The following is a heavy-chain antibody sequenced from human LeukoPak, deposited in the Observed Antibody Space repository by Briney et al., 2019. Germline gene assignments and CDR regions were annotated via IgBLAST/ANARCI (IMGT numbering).Heavy chain of an antibody. Sequence: PQASVKVSCKASGGTFSSYAISWVRQAPGQGLEWMGGIIPIFGTANYAQKFQGRVTITADESTSTAYMELSSLRSEDTAVYYCARDLDCSSTSCRDYWSQGTLVTVSS. V-gene: IGHV1-69*13. CDR1: GGTFSSYA. CDR2: IIPIFGTA. CDR3: ARDLDCSSTSCRDY. D-gene: IGHD2-2*01. J-gene: IGHJ4*02.